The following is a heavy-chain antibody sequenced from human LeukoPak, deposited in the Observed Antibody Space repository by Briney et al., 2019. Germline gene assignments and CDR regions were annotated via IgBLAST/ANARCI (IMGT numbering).Heavy chain of an antibody. D-gene: IGHD1-26*01. CDR2: IYYSGST. V-gene: IGHV4-59*08. CDR3: ARYSGTYSRNFDY. CDR1: GGSIISYY. J-gene: IGHJ4*02. Sequence: SETLSLTCPVSGGSIISYYWSWIRQPPGKGLEGIGYIYYSGSTNYNPSLKSRVTISVDTSKNQFSLKLSSVTAADTAVHYCARYSGTYSRNFDYWGQGTLVTVSS.